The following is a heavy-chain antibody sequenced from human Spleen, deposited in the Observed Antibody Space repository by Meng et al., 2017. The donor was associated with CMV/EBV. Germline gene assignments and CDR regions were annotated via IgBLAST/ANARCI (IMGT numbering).Heavy chain of an antibody. J-gene: IGHJ6*02. CDR3: AKRGGGSYYYDRYYGMDV. V-gene: IGHV3-23*01. Sequence: GESLKISCAASGFTFSGYAMNWVRQAPGKGLEWVSSISASGDSTSYTDSVKGRFTISRDNSRKTLFLGMDSLRAEDTAVYFCAKRGGGSYYYDRYYGMDVWGPGTTVTVSS. D-gene: IGHD1-26*01. CDR1: GFTFSGYA. CDR2: ISASGDST.